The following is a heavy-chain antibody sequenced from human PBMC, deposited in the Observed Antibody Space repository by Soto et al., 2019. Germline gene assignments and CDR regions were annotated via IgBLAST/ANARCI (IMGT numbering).Heavy chain of an antibody. D-gene: IGHD3-9*01. V-gene: IGHV1-69*02. J-gene: IGHJ3*02. Sequence: VKVSCKASGGTFSSYTISWVRQAPGQGLEWMGRIIPILGIANYAQKFQGRVTITADKSTSTAYMELSSLRSEDTAVYYCARGQVDDILTGPGDDAFDIWGQGTMVTVSS. CDR1: GGTFSSYT. CDR3: ARGQVDDILTGPGDDAFDI. CDR2: IIPILGIA.